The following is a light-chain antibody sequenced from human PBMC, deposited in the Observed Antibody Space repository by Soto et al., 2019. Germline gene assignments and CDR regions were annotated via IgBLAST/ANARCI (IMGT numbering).Light chain of an antibody. Sequence: DIQMTQSTTTLSASVGNRVTLTCRASQTISSWLAWYQQKPGKVPKLLIYKASNLESWVPSRFSGSGSETEFTLTISSVQPDDFATYYCQHYKSYPYTFGQGTKVDIK. J-gene: IGKJ2*01. V-gene: IGKV1-5*03. CDR2: KAS. CDR3: QHYKSYPYT. CDR1: QTISSW.